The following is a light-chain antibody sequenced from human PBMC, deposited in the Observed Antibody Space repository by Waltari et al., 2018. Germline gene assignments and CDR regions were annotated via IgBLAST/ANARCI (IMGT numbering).Light chain of an antibody. CDR3: QQYNSYTLLS. CDR1: QSISKW. V-gene: IGKV1-5*03. Sequence: DIQMTQSPSTLSASVGDRVIFSCRASQSISKWLAWYQQTPGKAPKLLIYKASTLESGVPARFSGSGSGTEFTLTISSLQPEDFATYYCQQYNSYTLLSFGGGTKVEIK. J-gene: IGKJ4*01. CDR2: KAS.